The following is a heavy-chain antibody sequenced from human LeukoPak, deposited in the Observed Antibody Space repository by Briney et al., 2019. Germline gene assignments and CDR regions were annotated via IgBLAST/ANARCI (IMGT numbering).Heavy chain of an antibody. CDR3: AANSWMLGMDV. Sequence: GGSLRLSCAASGFTFNSHWMHWVRQAPGKGPVWVSHINSDGSNTGYADSVKGRFTSSRDNAKNTLYLQMNSLGADDTAVYYCAANSWMLGMDVWGQGTTVTVSS. CDR1: GFTFNSHW. J-gene: IGHJ6*02. CDR2: INSDGSNT. D-gene: IGHD2-8*01. V-gene: IGHV3-74*01.